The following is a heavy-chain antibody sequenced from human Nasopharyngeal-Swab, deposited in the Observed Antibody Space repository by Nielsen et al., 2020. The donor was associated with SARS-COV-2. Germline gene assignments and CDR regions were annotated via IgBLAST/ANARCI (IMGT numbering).Heavy chain of an antibody. Sequence: GESLKISCAASGFTFSSYAMSWVRQAPGKGLEWVSAISGSGGSTYYADSVKGRFTISRDNSKNTLYLQMNSLRAEDTVVYYCAKHGWESGYYDFWSGYYTGPSGIDYWGQGTLVTVSS. CDR1: GFTFSSYA. J-gene: IGHJ4*02. CDR2: ISGSGGST. CDR3: AKHGWESGYYDFWSGYYTGPSGIDY. D-gene: IGHD3-3*01. V-gene: IGHV3-23*01.